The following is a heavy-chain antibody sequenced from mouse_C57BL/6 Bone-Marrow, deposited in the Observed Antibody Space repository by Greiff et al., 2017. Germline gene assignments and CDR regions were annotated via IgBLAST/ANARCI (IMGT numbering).Heavy chain of an antibody. CDR2: IYPRDGST. V-gene: IGHV1-78*01. CDR3: ARRSLCDGYYGFFDY. CDR1: VYTFTDHT. D-gene: IGHD2-3*01. J-gene: IGHJ2*01. Sequence: VQLQQSDAELVKPGASVKISCKVSVYTFTDHTIHWMKQRPEQGLEWIGYIYPRDGSTKYNEKFKGKATLTADKSSSTAYMQLNSLTSEDSAVYFCARRSLCDGYYGFFDYWGQGTTLTVSS.